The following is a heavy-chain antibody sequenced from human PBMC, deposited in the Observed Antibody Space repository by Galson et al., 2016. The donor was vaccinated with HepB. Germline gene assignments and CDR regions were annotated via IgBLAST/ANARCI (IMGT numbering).Heavy chain of an antibody. CDR3: VRQAAIQIWPRGAFDL. CDR1: EYSFTKYW. Sequence: QSGAEVKKPGESLKISCKGSEYSFTKYWIGWVRQMPGKGLESMGIIYPSDSDTRYSPSFQGQVTISVDKSINTAYLQWSSLKASDTAIYFCVRQAAIQIWPRGAFDLWGQGTMVTVSS. J-gene: IGHJ3*01. D-gene: IGHD5-18*01. V-gene: IGHV5-51*01. CDR2: IYPSDSDT.